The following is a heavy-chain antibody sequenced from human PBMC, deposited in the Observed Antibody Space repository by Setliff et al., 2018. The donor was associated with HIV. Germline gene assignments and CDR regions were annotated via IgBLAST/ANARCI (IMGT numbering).Heavy chain of an antibody. CDR1: GASTNAYF. D-gene: IGHD6-19*01. V-gene: IGHV4-4*07. CDR2: IYTSGIT. Sequence: KPSETLSPTCNVSGASTNAYFLSWVRHPAGKGLEWIGHIYTSGITNHNPSLKSRVTMSLDTSKEQFSLRLRSVTAADTAIYYCAREPSPSQWLPVYFDVWGRGILVTVSS. J-gene: IGHJ4*02. CDR3: AREPSPSQWLPVYFDV.